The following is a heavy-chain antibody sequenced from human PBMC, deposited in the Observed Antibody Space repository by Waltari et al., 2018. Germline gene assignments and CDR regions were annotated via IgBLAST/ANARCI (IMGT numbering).Heavy chain of an antibody. V-gene: IGHV1-2*02. CDR2: INPNSGGT. J-gene: IGHJ4*02. D-gene: IGHD2-2*01. CDR1: GYTFTGYY. CDR3: AREVVVVPAAMADGFDY. Sequence: QVQLVQSGAEVKKPGASVKVSCKASGYTFTGYYMHWVRQAPGQGLEWMGWINPNSGGTNYAQKFQGRVTMTRDTSISTAYMELSRLRSDDTAVYYCAREVVVVPAAMADGFDYWGQGTLVTVSS.